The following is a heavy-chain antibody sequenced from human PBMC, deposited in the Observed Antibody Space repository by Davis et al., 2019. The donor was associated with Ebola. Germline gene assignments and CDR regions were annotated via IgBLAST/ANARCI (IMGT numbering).Heavy chain of an antibody. D-gene: IGHD1-26*01. J-gene: IGHJ6*03. CDR3: ATTELGRTHYHNYWGWIRQPPGKGLEWIGSIYYSGSTYY. CDR2: IYYSGST. CDR1: GYSISSGYY. Sequence: PGGSLRLSCTVSGYSISSGYYWGWIRQPPGKGLEWIGSIYYSGSTYYNPSLKSRVTISVDTSKNQFSLNLSPVTAADTAVYYGATTELGRTHYHNYWGWIRQPPGKGLEWIGSIYYSGSTYY. V-gene: IGHV4-38-2*02.